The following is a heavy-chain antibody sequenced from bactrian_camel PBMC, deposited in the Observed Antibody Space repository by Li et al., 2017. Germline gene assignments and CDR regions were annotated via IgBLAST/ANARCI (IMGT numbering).Heavy chain of an antibody. CDR3: AAGQVPHNGGSWFLPDY. Sequence: DVQLVESGGGSVEAGGSLRLSCAASRVTDARFCLGWFRQAPGKERQAVATLYNGDHSTYYQDSVKGRFTVSHDNAENTLYLQMNILRPDDTAMYYCAAGQVPHNGGSWFLPDYWGQGTQVTVS. V-gene: IGHV3S31*01. D-gene: IGHD6*01. CDR1: RVTDARFC. J-gene: IGHJ4*01. CDR2: LYNGDHST.